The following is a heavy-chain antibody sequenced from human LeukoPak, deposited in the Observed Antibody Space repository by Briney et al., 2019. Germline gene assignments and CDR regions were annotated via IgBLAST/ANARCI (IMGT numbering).Heavy chain of an antibody. J-gene: IGHJ5*02. CDR1: GGSISSSSYY. CDR3: ARVRWFGELLHWFDP. Sequence: PSETLSLTCTVSGGSISSSSYYWGWIRQPPGKGLEWIGSIYYSGSTYYNPSLKSRVTISVDTSKNQFSLKLSSVTAADTAVYYCARVRWFGELLHWFDPWGQGTLVTVSS. V-gene: IGHV4-39*07. D-gene: IGHD3-10*01. CDR2: IYYSGST.